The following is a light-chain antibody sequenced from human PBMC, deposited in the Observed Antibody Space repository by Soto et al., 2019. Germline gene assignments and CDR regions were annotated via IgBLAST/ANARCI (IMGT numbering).Light chain of an antibody. J-gene: IGKJ1*01. CDR2: DAS. Sequence: EMVMTQSPATLSVSPGDRATLSCRASLSVSTNLAWYQQKPGQVPRLLIYDASTRAAGVPARFSGSGSGTEFTLTISSLQSEDLAIYYCQQYNNWPPWTFGQGTKVDIK. V-gene: IGKV3-15*01. CDR3: QQYNNWPPWT. CDR1: LSVSTN.